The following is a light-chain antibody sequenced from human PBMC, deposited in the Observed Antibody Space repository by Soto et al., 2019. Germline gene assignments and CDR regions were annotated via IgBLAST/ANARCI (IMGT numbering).Light chain of an antibody. V-gene: IGKV1-39*01. CDR2: SAS. CDR1: ETVTDY. J-gene: IGKJ1*01. Sequence: DIQMTQSPSSLSASVGDRVTITCRAGETVTDYLNWYQHKPGKAPKLLIYSASTLQTGVPSGLSGSGSGTDFTLTISSLQPEDSGTYYCHQTYSTPQTFGQGTKVDIK. CDR3: HQTYSTPQT.